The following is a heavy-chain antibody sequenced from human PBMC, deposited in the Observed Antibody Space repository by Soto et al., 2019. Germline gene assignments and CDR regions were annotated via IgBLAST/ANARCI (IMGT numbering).Heavy chain of an antibody. CDR3: AKSSQYSSSWYAPFDY. V-gene: IGHV3-23*01. Sequence: GGSLRLSCAASGFTFSSYAMSWVRQAPGKGLEWVSAISGSGGSTYYADSVKGRFTISRDNSKNTLYLQMNSLRAEDTAVYYCAKSSQYSSSWYAPFDYWGQGTLVTVSS. D-gene: IGHD6-13*01. J-gene: IGHJ4*02. CDR2: ISGSGGST. CDR1: GFTFSSYA.